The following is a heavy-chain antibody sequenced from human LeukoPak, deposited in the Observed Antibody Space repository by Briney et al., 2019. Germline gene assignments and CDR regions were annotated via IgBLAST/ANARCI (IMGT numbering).Heavy chain of an antibody. CDR2: IIPIFGTA. Sequence: SVKVSCKASGGTFSSYAISWVRQAPGQELGWMGGIIPIFGTANYAQKFQGRVTITADESTSTAYMELSSLRSEDTAVYYCARDPDDSSGYYFDYWGQGTLVTVSS. CDR1: GGTFSSYA. CDR3: ARDPDDSSGYYFDY. V-gene: IGHV1-69*13. J-gene: IGHJ4*02. D-gene: IGHD3-22*01.